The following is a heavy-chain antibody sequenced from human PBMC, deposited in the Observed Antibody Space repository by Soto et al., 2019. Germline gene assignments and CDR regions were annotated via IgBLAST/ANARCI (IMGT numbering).Heavy chain of an antibody. Sequence: QVQLQQWGAGLLKPSETLSLTCAVYGGSFSGYYWSWIRQPPGKGLEWIGEINHSGSTNYNPSLRRRVTISVDTSKNQFSVKLSSVTAADTVVYYCARGVRYLDAFDIWGQGTMVTVSS. CDR3: ARGVRYLDAFDI. J-gene: IGHJ3*02. CDR2: INHSGST. D-gene: IGHD3-10*01. CDR1: GGSFSGYY. V-gene: IGHV4-34*01.